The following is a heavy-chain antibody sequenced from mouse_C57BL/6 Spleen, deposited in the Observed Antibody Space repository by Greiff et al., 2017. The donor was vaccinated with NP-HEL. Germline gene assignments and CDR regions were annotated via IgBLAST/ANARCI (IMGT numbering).Heavy chain of an antibody. D-gene: IGHD1-1*01. CDR3: ARWDSSSWYFDV. CDR1: GYAFSSSW. Sequence: QVQLQQSGPELVKPGASVKISCKASGYAFSSSWMNWVKQRPGKGLEWIGRIYPGDGDTNYNGKFKGKATLTADKSSSTAYMQLSSLTSEDSAVYFCARWDSSSWYFDVWGTGTPVTVSS. CDR2: IYPGDGDT. J-gene: IGHJ1*03. V-gene: IGHV1-82*01.